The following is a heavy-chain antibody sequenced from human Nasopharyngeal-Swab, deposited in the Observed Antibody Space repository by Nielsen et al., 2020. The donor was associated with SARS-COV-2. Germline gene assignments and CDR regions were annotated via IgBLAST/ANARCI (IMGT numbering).Heavy chain of an antibody. D-gene: IGHD3-10*01. Sequence: GESLKISCAASGFTVSSNYMSWVRQAPGKGLEWVAVISGSGGATHSADSAKGRFAISRDNSKNTLYLQMNSLRAEDTAVYYCAKHTAGWFGGDAFDIWGQGTVVTVSS. CDR1: GFTVSSNY. V-gene: IGHV3-23*01. CDR2: ISGSGGAT. J-gene: IGHJ3*02. CDR3: AKHTAGWFGGDAFDI.